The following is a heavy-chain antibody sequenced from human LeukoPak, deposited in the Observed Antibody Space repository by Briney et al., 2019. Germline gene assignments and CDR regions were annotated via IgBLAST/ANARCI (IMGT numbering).Heavy chain of an antibody. V-gene: IGHV1-69*05. CDR2: IIPIFGTA. J-gene: IGHJ6*03. D-gene: IGHD3-10*01. Sequence: SVKVSCKASGGTFSSYAISWVRQAPGQGLEWMGGIIPIFGTANYAQKFQGRVTITTDESTSTAYMELSSLRSEDTAVYYCASGIVVRGGGSHYYYMDVWGKGTTVTVSS. CDR1: GGTFSSYA. CDR3: ASGIVVRGGGSHYYYMDV.